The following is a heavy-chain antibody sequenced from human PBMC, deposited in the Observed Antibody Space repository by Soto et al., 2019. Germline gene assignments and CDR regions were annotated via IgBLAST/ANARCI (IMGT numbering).Heavy chain of an antibody. Sequence: QVQLVQSGGEVKKPGASVRVSCKASGYAFTDHGMSWVRQAPGQGLEWMGWISTHNGDTNYAQNLHGRVTTTTDTSTSTAYTELRSLRSDDTAVYYCARGLSLSDYYVDYWGQGTLVTVSS. CDR2: ISTHNGDT. V-gene: IGHV1-18*01. J-gene: IGHJ4*02. D-gene: IGHD3-22*01. CDR3: ARGLSLSDYYVDY. CDR1: GYAFTDHG.